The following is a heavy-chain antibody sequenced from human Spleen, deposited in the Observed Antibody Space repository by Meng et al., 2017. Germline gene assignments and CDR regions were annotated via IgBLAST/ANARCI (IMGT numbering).Heavy chain of an antibody. CDR2: ISSSSSHI. V-gene: IGHV3-21*01. D-gene: IGHD3-3*01. J-gene: IGHJ6*02. CDR1: GFTCSSSS. Sequence: GASLKISCAASGFTCSSSSMNWVRQAPGKGLEWVSSISSSSSHIYYADSVKGRFTISRDNAKNSLYLQMNSLRAEDTAVYYCARDRASVPLYYDFWSGYSDYYYYYGMDVWGQGTTVTVSS. CDR3: ARDRASVPLYYDFWSGYSDYYYYYGMDV.